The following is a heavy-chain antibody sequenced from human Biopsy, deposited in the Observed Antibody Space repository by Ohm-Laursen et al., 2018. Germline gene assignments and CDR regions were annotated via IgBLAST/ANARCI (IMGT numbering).Heavy chain of an antibody. D-gene: IGHD2-2*01. V-gene: IGHV1-69*11. CDR3: AREAIGYQLPCDD. CDR1: TGTFNSYG. CDR2: IIPILRTT. J-gene: IGHJ4*02. Sequence: VKVSCKTPTGTFNSYGIIWVRQAPGQGLEWMGRIIPILRTTAYAQTFLGRVTITADSPTSTVDMELTSLTSDDTAVYFCAREAIGYQLPCDDWGQGTLVTVSS.